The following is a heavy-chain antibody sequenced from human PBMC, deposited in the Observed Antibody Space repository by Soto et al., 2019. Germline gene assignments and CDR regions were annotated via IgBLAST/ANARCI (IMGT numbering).Heavy chain of an antibody. CDR2: IYWDDDK. CDR1: GFSLSTSGVG. CDR3: AHGGSSPPVGPFDY. V-gene: IGHV2-5*02. J-gene: IGHJ4*02. D-gene: IGHD1-26*01. Sequence: QITLKESGPTLVKPTQTLTLTCTFSGFSLSTSGVGVGWIRQPPGKALEWLALIYWDDDKRYSPSQKSRLTITKDTSKNPVVLTMTNMDPVDTATYYCAHGGSSPPVGPFDYWGQGTLVTVSS.